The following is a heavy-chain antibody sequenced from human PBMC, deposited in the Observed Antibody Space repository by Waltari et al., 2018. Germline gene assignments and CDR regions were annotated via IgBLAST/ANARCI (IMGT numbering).Heavy chain of an antibody. CDR2: ISHSGIT. V-gene: IGHV4-34*01. J-gene: IGHJ5*02. CDR3: ARGHYWFDP. Sequence: QVQLQQWGAGLLKPSETLSLTCAVYGGSFSGYYWSWIRQPPEKGLEWIGEISHSGITSYNPSLERRVTISVDTSKNRFSLKLSFVTAADTAVYYCARGHYWFDPWGQGTLVTVSS. CDR1: GGSFSGYY.